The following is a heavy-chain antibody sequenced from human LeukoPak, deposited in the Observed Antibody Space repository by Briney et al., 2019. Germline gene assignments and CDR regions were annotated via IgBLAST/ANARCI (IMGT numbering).Heavy chain of an antibody. Sequence: PSETLSLTCTVSGGSISSYYWSWIRQPPGKGLEWIGYIYYSGSTNYNPSLKSRVTISVDTSKNQFSLKLSSVTAADTAVYYCARGPHMTTVTRWGQGTLVTVSS. D-gene: IGHD4-11*01. CDR2: IYYSGST. V-gene: IGHV4-59*01. CDR1: GGSISSYY. J-gene: IGHJ4*02. CDR3: ARGPHMTTVTR.